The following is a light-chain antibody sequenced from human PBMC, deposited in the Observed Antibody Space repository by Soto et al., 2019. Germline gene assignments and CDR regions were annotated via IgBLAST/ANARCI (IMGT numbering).Light chain of an antibody. J-gene: IGKJ1*01. V-gene: IGKV3-20*01. CDR1: QSISSY. CDR2: GAS. CDR3: QQYNNWPWT. Sequence: EIVLTQSPGTLSLSPGERATLSCRASQSISSYLAWYQQKPGQAPRLLIYGASSRATGIPDRFSGSGSGTDFTLTISRLEPEDFAVYYCQQYNNWPWTFGQGTNVEIK.